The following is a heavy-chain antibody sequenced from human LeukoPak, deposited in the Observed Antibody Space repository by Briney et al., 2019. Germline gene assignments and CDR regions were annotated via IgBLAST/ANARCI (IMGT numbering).Heavy chain of an antibody. V-gene: IGHV3-7*01. CDR3: AKVRTSSGYYSNFDY. Sequence: PGGSLRLSCAASGFTFSSYWMSWVRQAPGKGLEWVANIKQDGGEKYSVDSVKGRFTISRDNAKKSLYLQMNSLRAEDTAVYYCAKVRTSSGYYSNFDYWGQGTLVTVSS. CDR1: GFTFSSYW. CDR2: IKQDGGEK. J-gene: IGHJ4*02. D-gene: IGHD3-22*01.